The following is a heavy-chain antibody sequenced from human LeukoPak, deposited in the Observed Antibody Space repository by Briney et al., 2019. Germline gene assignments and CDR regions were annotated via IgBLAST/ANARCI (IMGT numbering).Heavy chain of an antibody. CDR3: AKDRGWELLPNWFDP. CDR1: GGSISSGGYS. CDR2: ISGSGGST. Sequence: ETLSLTCAVSGGSISSGGYSWSWVRQAPGKGLEWVSAISGSGGSTYYADSVKGRFTISRDNSKNTLYLQMNSLRAEDTAVYYCAKDRGWELLPNWFDPWGQGTLVTISS. V-gene: IGHV3-23*01. J-gene: IGHJ5*02. D-gene: IGHD1-26*01.